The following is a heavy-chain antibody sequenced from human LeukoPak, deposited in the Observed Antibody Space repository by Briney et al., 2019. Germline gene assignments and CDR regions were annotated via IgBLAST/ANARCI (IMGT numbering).Heavy chain of an antibody. Sequence: GGSLRLSRAASGFTFEDFSMHWVRQAPGKGLEWLSLITGDGGTTYYTDSVKGRFTVSRDNSRNSLYLQMNSLNTGDSAVYYCAKDKYTYSYALDVWGQGTTVIVSS. CDR3: AKDKYTYSYALDV. D-gene: IGHD3-16*01. J-gene: IGHJ6*02. V-gene: IGHV3-43*02. CDR2: ITGDGGTT. CDR1: GFTFEDFS.